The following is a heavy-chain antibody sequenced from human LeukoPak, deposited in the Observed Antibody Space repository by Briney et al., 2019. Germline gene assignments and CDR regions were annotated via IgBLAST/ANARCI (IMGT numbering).Heavy chain of an antibody. V-gene: IGHV3-21*01. CDR1: GFTFSSYS. J-gene: IGHJ4*02. CDR3: ARDPLNPRTYYYDSSGY. Sequence: GGSLRLSCAASGFTFSSYSMNWVRQAPGKGLEWVSSISSSSGYIYYADSVEGRFTISRDNAKNSLYLQMNSLRAEDTAVYYCARDPLNPRTYYYDSSGYWGQGTLVTVSS. D-gene: IGHD3-22*01. CDR2: ISSSSGYI.